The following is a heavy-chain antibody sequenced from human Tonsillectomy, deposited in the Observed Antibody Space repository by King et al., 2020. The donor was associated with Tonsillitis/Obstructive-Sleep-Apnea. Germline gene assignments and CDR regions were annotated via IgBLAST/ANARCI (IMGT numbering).Heavy chain of an antibody. Sequence: ITLKESGPTLVKPTQTLTLTCTFSGFSLSTSGVGVGWIRQPPGKALEWLALICWDDDKRYSPSLKSRHNITKDPSKNQVVLTMTNMDPVETATYFCAHRRGYGGYPDAFDIWGQGTMVTVSS. J-gene: IGHJ3*02. D-gene: IGHD5-12*01. CDR3: AHRRGYGGYPDAFDI. CDR1: GFSLSTSGVG. CDR2: ICWDDDK. V-gene: IGHV2-5*02.